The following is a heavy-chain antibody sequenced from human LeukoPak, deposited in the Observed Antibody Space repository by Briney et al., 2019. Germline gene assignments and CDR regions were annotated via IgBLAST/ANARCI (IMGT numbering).Heavy chain of an antibody. CDR3: ARGGVWDCSSTSCYGSPYYFDY. D-gene: IGHD2-2*01. Sequence: SETLSLPCAVYGGSFSGDLWSGIRHPPGKVVELTGVINHSGSTYYKPSLKSRVTISVDKSKNQFSLKLSSVTAADTAVYYCARGGVWDCSSTSCYGSPYYFDYWGQGTVVTVSS. CDR2: INHSGST. J-gene: IGHJ4*02. V-gene: IGHV4-34*01. CDR1: GGSFSGDL.